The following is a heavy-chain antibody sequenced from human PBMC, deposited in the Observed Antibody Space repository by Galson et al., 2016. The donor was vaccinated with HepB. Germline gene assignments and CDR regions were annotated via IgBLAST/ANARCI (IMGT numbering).Heavy chain of an antibody. Sequence: SVKVSCKASGYTLSSYGISWVRQAPGQGLEWMGWISAYSGDTNYAQKLQGRVNMITDTSTSTGYMELRSLTSDDTAVYYCARDVLEVDGFGTKRDVGTYFYYGMDVWGQGTTVTVSS. D-gene: IGHD2-21*01. CDR3: ARDVLEVDGFGTKRDVGTYFYYGMDV. CDR2: ISAYSGDT. J-gene: IGHJ6*02. CDR1: GYTLSSYG. V-gene: IGHV1-18*01.